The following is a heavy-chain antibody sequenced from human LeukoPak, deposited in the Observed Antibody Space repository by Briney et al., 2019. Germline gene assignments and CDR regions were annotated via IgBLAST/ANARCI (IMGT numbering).Heavy chain of an antibody. CDR3: ATQTGNHWYLDL. J-gene: IGHJ2*01. CDR2: MNPDSGNT. V-gene: IGHV1-8*01. Sequence: GASVKVSCKAPGNFVYYDINWVRQATGQGLEWMGWMNPDSGNTGYAQKFQGRVTMTRNTSTNIAYMELSILRSEDTAVYFCATQTGNHWYLDLWGPGTLVTVSS. CDR1: GNFVYYD.